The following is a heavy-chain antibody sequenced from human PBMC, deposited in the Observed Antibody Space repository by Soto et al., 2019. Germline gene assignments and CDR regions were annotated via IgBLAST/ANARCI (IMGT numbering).Heavy chain of an antibody. CDR3: ATESGSTYGYFDY. CDR2: IYYSGST. D-gene: IGHD4-17*01. Sequence: SETLSLTCTVSGGSISSGGYYWSWIRQHPGKGLEWIGYIYYSGSTYYNPSLKSRVTISVDTSKNQFSLKLSSVTAADTAVYFCATESGSTYGYFDYWGQGTQVTVSS. V-gene: IGHV4-31*03. J-gene: IGHJ4*02. CDR1: GGSISSGGYY.